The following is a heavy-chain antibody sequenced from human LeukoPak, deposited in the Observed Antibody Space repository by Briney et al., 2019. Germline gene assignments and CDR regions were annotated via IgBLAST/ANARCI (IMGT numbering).Heavy chain of an antibody. J-gene: IGHJ4*02. D-gene: IGHD4-17*01. V-gene: IGHV3-30*18. Sequence: PGGSLRLSCAASGFTFDDYGMSWVRQAPGKGLEWVAVISYDGSNKYYADSVKGRFTISRDNSKNTLYLQMNSLRAEDTAVYYCAKDGVHYGDSKYYFDYWGQGTLVTVSS. CDR1: GFTFDDYG. CDR3: AKDGVHYGDSKYYFDY. CDR2: ISYDGSNK.